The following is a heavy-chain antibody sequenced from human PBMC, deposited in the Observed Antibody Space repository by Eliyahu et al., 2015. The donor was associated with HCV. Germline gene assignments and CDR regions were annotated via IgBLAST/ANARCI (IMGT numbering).Heavy chain of an antibody. V-gene: IGHV3-33*01. J-gene: IGHJ6*02. D-gene: IGHD3-10*01. CDR1: GFTFXSXX. Sequence: QVQLVESGGGVVQPGRSLRXSCAASGFTFXSXXXHWVRQAPGKGLEWVAVIWYDGSNKYYADSVKGRFTISRDNSKNTLYLQMNSLRAEDTAVYYCARDSYYYGSGREDYYGMDVWGQGTXVTVSS. CDR2: IWYDGSNK. CDR3: ARDSYYYGSGREDYYGMDV.